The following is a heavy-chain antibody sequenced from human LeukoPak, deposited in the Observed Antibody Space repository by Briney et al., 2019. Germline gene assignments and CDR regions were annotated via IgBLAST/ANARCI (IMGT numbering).Heavy chain of an antibody. CDR1: GFTFSRYW. V-gene: IGHV3-74*01. CDR2: INSDGRST. J-gene: IGHJ4*02. Sequence: GGSVRLSCVASGFTFSRYWMHWVRQAPGKGLVWVSRINSDGRSTNYADSVKGRFSISRDNAENTVYLQMNNLRVEDTAVYYCVRGADTGYSSDSWGQGTLVTVSS. D-gene: IGHD3-9*01. CDR3: VRGADTGYSSDS.